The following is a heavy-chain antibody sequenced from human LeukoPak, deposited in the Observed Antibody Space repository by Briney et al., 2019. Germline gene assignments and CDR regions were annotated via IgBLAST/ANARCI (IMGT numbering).Heavy chain of an antibody. Sequence: GGSLRLSCAASGFTFSSYSMNWVRQAPGKGLEWVSYISSSSSTIYYADSVKGRFTISRDNSKNTLYLQMNSLRAEDMAVHYCARGDSSGYSIWYYYYGMDVWGQGTTVTVSS. CDR3: ARGDSSGYSIWYYYYGMDV. D-gene: IGHD3-22*01. CDR2: ISSSSSTI. J-gene: IGHJ6*02. CDR1: GFTFSSYS. V-gene: IGHV3-48*01.